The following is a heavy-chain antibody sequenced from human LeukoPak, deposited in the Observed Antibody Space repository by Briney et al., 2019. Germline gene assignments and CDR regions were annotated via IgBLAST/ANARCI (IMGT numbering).Heavy chain of an antibody. CDR1: GYTFTSYD. CDR2: MNPNSGNT. CDR3: ARADMGLWTPLDY. V-gene: IGHV1-8*01. D-gene: IGHD4/OR15-4a*01. J-gene: IGHJ4*02. Sequence: ASVKVSCKASGYTFTSYDINWMRQATGQGLEWMGWMNPNSGNTGYAQKFQGRVTMTRNTSISTAYMELSSLRSEDTAVYYCARADMGLWTPLDYWGQGTLVTVSS.